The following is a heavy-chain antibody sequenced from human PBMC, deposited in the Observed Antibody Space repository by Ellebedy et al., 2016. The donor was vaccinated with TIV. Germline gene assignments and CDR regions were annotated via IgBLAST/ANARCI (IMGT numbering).Heavy chain of an antibody. CDR3: ARGPAMSGEEVGRDTKYFHH. Sequence: GESLKISCVVSGFTFSRCGMHWVRQAPGKGLEWVAVISYDGSEKYYEDAVRGRFTISRDNSKNTLYLQMDSLRVENMAVYYCARGPAMSGEEVGRDTKYFHHWGRGTLVTVSS. D-gene: IGHD3-10*02. CDR2: ISYDGSEK. V-gene: IGHV3-30*03. J-gene: IGHJ1*01. CDR1: GFTFSRCG.